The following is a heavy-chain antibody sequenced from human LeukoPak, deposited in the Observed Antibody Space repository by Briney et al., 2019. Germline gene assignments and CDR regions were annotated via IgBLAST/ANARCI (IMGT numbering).Heavy chain of an antibody. CDR3: ARVGTSSWYV. CDR1: GFTFSSYR. J-gene: IGHJ4*02. V-gene: IGHV3-7*01. Sequence: GGSLRLSCAASGFTFSSYRMTWVRQAPGKGLEWVANIDEDGGEIYYVDSVKGRFTISRDNAKKSLFLQMNSLRAEDTSVYYCARVGTSSWYVWGKGTLVTVSS. D-gene: IGHD6-13*01. CDR2: IDEDGGEI.